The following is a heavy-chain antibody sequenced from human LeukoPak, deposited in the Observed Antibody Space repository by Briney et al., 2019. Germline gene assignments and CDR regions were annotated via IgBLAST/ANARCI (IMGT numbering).Heavy chain of an antibody. D-gene: IGHD4-17*01. CDR3: STESKGDYSDAFDM. Sequence: SETLSLTCTVSVAFIISGPYYWTWIRQPAGKGLEWIGRIYASGSTNYNPSLKSRVTISVDTSKNQFSLRLTSVTAADTAMYYCSTESKGDYSDAFDMWGQGTMVTVSS. V-gene: IGHV4-61*02. CDR2: IYASGST. CDR1: VAFIISGPYY. J-gene: IGHJ3*02.